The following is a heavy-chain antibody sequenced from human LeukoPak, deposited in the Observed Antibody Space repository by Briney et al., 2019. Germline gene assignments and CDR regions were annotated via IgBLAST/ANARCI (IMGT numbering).Heavy chain of an antibody. J-gene: IGHJ4*02. CDR3: ARVDRGSYYLYYFDY. Sequence: SETLSLTCTVSGGSISSYYWSWIRQPPGKGLEWIGYIYYSGSTNYNPPLKSRVTISVDTSKNQFSLKLSSVTAADTAVYYCARVDRGSYYLYYFDYWGQGTLVTVSS. D-gene: IGHD1-26*01. V-gene: IGHV4-59*01. CDR2: IYYSGST. CDR1: GGSISSYY.